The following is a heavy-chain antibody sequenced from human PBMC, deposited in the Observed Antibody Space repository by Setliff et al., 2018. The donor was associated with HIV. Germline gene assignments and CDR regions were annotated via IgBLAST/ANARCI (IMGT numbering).Heavy chain of an antibody. CDR2: ISGSGGST. Sequence: LRLSCAASGFTFSSYAMSWVRQAPGKGLEWVSAISGSGGSTYYADSVKGRFTISRDSAKNSLYLQMNSLKTEDMAVYYCATDAGYCSSTSCPDIVFDHWGQGTLVTVSS. V-gene: IGHV3-23*01. D-gene: IGHD2-2*01. CDR1: GFTFSSYA. J-gene: IGHJ4*02. CDR3: ATDAGYCSSTSCPDIVFDH.